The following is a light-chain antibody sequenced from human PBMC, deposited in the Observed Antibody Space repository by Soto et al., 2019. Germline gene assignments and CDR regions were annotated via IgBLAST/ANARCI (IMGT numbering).Light chain of an antibody. CDR3: QQYTNYPWT. Sequence: DIQMTQSPPTLSASVGDRVTITCRASQSISSWLAWYQQRPGKAPNLLIYDVSSLESGVPSRFSGSGSGTEFSLTIISLQPDDFATYYCQQYTNYPWTVGQGTKVEIK. CDR1: QSISSW. J-gene: IGKJ1*01. V-gene: IGKV1-5*01. CDR2: DVS.